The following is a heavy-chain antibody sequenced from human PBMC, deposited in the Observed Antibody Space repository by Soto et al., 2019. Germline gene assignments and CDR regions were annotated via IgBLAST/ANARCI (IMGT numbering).Heavy chain of an antibody. CDR2: SSGYNGNT. CDR1: GYTLTETS. Sequence: ASVKVSCKVSGYTLTETSIHWVRQAPGQGLEWMGWSSGYNGNTNYAQKLQGRVTMTTDTSTSTAYMELRSLRSDDTAVYYCARDKGAYCGGDCYSTWFDSWGQGTLVTVSS. CDR3: ARDKGAYCGGDCYSTWFDS. J-gene: IGHJ5*01. V-gene: IGHV1-18*01. D-gene: IGHD2-21*02.